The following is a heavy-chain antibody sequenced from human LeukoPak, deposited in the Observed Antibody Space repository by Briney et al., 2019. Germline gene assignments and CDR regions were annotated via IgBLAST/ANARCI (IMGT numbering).Heavy chain of an antibody. V-gene: IGHV1-18*01. D-gene: IGHD3-16*01. J-gene: IGHJ4*02. CDR2: VSAYNGNT. Sequence: EASVKVSCKASGYTFTNYGVSWVRQAPGQGLEWMGWVSAYNGNTNYAQKLQGRVTMTTDTSTSTAYMELRSLRSDDTAVYYCARVYLDMITGRLSYWGQGSLVTVSS. CDR1: GYTFTNYG. CDR3: ARVYLDMITGRLSY.